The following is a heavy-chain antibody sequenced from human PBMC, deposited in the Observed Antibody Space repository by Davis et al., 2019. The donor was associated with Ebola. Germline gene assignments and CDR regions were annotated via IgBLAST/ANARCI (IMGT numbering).Heavy chain of an antibody. CDR1: GFTFSGSA. CDR2: INGDGSTT. D-gene: IGHD3-9*01. CDR3: ARVRSNILTGYHY. J-gene: IGHJ4*02. V-gene: IGHV3-74*01. Sequence: PGGSLRLSCAASGFTFSGSALHWVRQAPGKGLVWVSRINGDGSTTSYADSVKGRFTISRDNAKNTLYLQMDSLTAEDTAVYYCARVRSNILTGYHYWGQGTVVTVSS.